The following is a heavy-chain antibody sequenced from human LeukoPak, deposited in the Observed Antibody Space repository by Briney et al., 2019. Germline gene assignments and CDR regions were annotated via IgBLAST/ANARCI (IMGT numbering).Heavy chain of an antibody. CDR1: GFTFSSYS. J-gene: IGHJ5*02. Sequence: GGSLRLSCAASGFTFSSYSMNWVRQAPGKGLEWVSSISSSSSYIYYADSVKGRFTISRDNARNSLYLQMNSLRAEDTAVYYCARETVDGSGGFDPWGQGTLVTVSS. V-gene: IGHV3-21*01. D-gene: IGHD5-24*01. CDR2: ISSSSSYI. CDR3: ARETVDGSGGFDP.